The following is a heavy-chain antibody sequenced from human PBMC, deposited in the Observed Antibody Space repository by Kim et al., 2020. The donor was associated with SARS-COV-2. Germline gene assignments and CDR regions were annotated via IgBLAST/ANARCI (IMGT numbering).Heavy chain of an antibody. V-gene: IGHV1-24*01. Sequence: ASVKVSCKVSGYTLTDLSMHWVRQAPGKGLEWMGGIDPEDGETIYAQKFQGRVTMTEDTSTDTAYMELSSLRSEDTAVYYCATGPAAISSNWFDPWGQGTLVTVSS. CDR2: IDPEDGET. CDR1: GYTLTDLS. CDR3: ATGPAAISSNWFDP. D-gene: IGHD2-2*01. J-gene: IGHJ5*02.